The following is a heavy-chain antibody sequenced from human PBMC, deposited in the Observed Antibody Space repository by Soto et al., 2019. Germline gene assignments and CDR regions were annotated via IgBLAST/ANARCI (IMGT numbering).Heavy chain of an antibody. Sequence: SETLSLTCTVSGGSISCSSSYWRWIRQPPGKGMERVGRIYHRGNTYYNPSLGSRVTISVDTSKNQFSLKLSSVTAADTAVYYCARSPPRDTTYAFDTWGQGTMVTVSS. D-gene: IGHD5-18*01. V-gene: IGHV4-39*01. CDR2: IYHRGNT. CDR1: GGSISCSSSY. J-gene: IGHJ3*02. CDR3: ARSPPRDTTYAFDT.